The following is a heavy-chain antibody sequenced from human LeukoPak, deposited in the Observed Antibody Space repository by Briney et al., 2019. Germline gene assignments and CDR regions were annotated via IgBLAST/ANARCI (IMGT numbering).Heavy chain of an antibody. CDR1: GFTFSNYG. D-gene: IGHD4-17*01. Sequence: GGSLRLSCASSGFTFSNYGMSWVRQAPGKGLEWVSAISGSGGSTYHADSVKGRFTISRDNSKNTLYLQMNSLRAEDTAVYYCARGFNDYGDYVYLGGQGTLVTVSS. CDR2: ISGSGGST. CDR3: ARGFNDYGDYVYL. V-gene: IGHV3-23*01. J-gene: IGHJ4*02.